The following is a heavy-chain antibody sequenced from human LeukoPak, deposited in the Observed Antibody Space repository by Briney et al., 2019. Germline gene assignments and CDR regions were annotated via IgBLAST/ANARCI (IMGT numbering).Heavy chain of an antibody. CDR1: GFTFSDHY. CDR3: ARGGGWWEPNYGMDV. J-gene: IGHJ6*02. Sequence: PGGSLRLSCAASGFTFSDHYMDWVRQAPGKGLEWVGRTRNKANSYTTEYAASVKGRFTISRDDSKNSLYLQMNSLKTEDTAVYYCARGGGWWEPNYGMDVWGQGTTVTVSS. CDR2: TRNKANSYTT. D-gene: IGHD1-26*01. V-gene: IGHV3-72*01.